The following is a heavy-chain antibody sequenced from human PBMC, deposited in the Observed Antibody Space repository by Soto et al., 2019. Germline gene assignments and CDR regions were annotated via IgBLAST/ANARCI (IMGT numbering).Heavy chain of an antibody. Sequence: PGGSMRLSCAASGFAVSSNYMSWVRQAPGKGLEWVSVIHRGGSPYYADSVEDRFTISRDNSKNTLYFQMNSLRAEDTAVYYCARGRVAAAVNAFDIWGQGTLVTVSS. CDR1: GFAVSSNY. J-gene: IGHJ3*02. CDR2: IHRGGSP. V-gene: IGHV3-66*01. CDR3: ARGRVAAAVNAFDI. D-gene: IGHD6-13*01.